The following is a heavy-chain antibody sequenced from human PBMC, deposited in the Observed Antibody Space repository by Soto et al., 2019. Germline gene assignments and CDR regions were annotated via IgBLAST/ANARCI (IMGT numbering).Heavy chain of an antibody. D-gene: IGHD2-15*01. J-gene: IGHJ5*02. CDR2: MNPNSGET. V-gene: IGHV1-8*01. Sequence: GASVKVSCKTSGYTFTDYDINWVRQATGQGLEWIGWMNPNSGETGYAQKFQGRVTMTRSASLSTAYSELSSLRSEDTAVYYCARVAVAARPRWYNWFDPWGQGTLVTVSS. CDR1: GYTFTDYD. CDR3: ARVAVAARPRWYNWFDP.